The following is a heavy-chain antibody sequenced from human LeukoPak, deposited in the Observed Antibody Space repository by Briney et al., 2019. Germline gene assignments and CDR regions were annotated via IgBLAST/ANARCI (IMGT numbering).Heavy chain of an antibody. D-gene: IGHD2-15*01. CDR1: GGSISSSSYY. Sequence: KTSETLSLTCTVSGGSISSSSYYWGWIRQPPGKGLEWFGSIYYSGSTYYNPSLKSRVTISVDTSKNQFSLKLSSVTAADTAVYYCARAGTVVVVAAPSQSDLFDYWGQGTLVTVSS. J-gene: IGHJ4*02. V-gene: IGHV4-39*07. CDR3: ARAGTVVVVAAPSQSDLFDY. CDR2: IYYSGST.